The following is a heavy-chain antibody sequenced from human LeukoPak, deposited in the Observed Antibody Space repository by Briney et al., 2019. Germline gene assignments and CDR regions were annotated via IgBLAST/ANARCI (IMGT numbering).Heavy chain of an antibody. CDR3: ALSLYDSSGFYHY. D-gene: IGHD3-22*01. CDR2: IIPILGIA. Sequence: GASVKVSCKASGGTFSSYAISWVRQAPGQGLEWMGRIIPILGIANYAQKFQGRVTITAGKSTSTAYMELSSLRSEDTAVYYCALSLYDSSGFYHYWGQGTLVTVSS. V-gene: IGHV1-69*04. J-gene: IGHJ4*02. CDR1: GGTFSSYA.